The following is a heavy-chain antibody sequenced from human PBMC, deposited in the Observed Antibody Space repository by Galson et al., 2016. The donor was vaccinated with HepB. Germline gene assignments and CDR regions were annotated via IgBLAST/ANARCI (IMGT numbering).Heavy chain of an antibody. CDR3: AGAYGDWALADY. J-gene: IGHJ4*02. CDR2: IIPILGIT. Sequence: SVKVSCKASGGTLGSYAISWVRQAPGQGLVWMGRIIPILGITNYAQRFQGRVTITADKSPTTVYMELSSLRSEDTAVYFCAGAYGDWALADYWGQGTLVTVSS. CDR1: GGTLGSYA. V-gene: IGHV1-69*04. D-gene: IGHD2-21*02.